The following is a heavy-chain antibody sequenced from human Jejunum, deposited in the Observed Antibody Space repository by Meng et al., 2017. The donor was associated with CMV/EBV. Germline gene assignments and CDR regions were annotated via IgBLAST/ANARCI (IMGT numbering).Heavy chain of an antibody. CDR3: ARVFKGGNYFDY. J-gene: IGHJ4*02. CDR2: ISGSGSDI. Sequence: ASGFTFNTYWINWVRQAPGKGLEWVSYISGSGSDIYCADSVKGRFTISRDNAKNSLYLQMNSLRAEDTAVYYCARVFKGGNYFDYWGQGTQVTVSS. V-gene: IGHV3-21*05. CDR1: GFTFNTYW. D-gene: IGHD1-26*01.